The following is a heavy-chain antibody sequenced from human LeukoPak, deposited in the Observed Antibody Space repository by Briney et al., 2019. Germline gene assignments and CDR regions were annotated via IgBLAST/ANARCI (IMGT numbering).Heavy chain of an antibody. CDR1: GGSISSGSYY. CDR2: IYTSGST. V-gene: IGHV4-61*02. D-gene: IGHD2-2*03. J-gene: IGHJ6*04. Sequence: SETLSLTCTVSGGSISSGSYYWSWIRQPAGKGLEWIGRIYTSGSTNCNPSLKSRVTISVDTSKNQFSLKLSSVTAADTAVYYCAGDVGYCSSTSCYYYYYGMDVWGKGTTVTVSS. CDR3: AGDVGYCSSTSCYYYYYGMDV.